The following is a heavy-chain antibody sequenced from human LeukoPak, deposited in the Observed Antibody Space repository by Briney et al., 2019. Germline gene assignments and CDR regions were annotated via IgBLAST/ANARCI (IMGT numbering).Heavy chain of an antibody. V-gene: IGHV3-21*06. CDR1: GFTFSSYS. CDR3: ARDGGLEGIVGAKGFDF. D-gene: IGHD1-26*01. Sequence: GGSLRLSCAASGFTFSSYSMNWVRQAPGKGLEWVSFISRSSDYIYYADSLKGRFTNSRDNAKNSLYLQMNSLRVEDTAVYYCARDGGLEGIVGAKGFDFWGQGTLVTVSS. J-gene: IGHJ4*02. CDR2: ISRSSDYI.